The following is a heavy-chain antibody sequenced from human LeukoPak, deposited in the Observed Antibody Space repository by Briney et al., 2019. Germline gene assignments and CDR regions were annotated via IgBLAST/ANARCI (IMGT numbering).Heavy chain of an antibody. Sequence: PRGSLRLSCAASGFAFSSYAMHWVRQGPGKGLEWVALVSYDGGSKYYADSVKGRITISRDNSKNTLHLQMNSLRTEDTAVYYCARVKGGIAAAGNYFDYWGQGTLVTVSS. CDR2: VSYDGGSK. V-gene: IGHV3-30-3*01. J-gene: IGHJ4*02. CDR1: GFAFSSYA. CDR3: ARVKGGIAAAGNYFDY. D-gene: IGHD6-13*01.